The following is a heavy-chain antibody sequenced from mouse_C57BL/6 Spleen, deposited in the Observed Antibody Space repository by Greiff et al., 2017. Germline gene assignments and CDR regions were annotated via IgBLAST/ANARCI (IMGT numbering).Heavy chain of an antibody. J-gene: IGHJ2*01. CDR3: TSVTTEVAHFDY. CDR1: GFNIKDDC. CDR2: IDPENGDT. V-gene: IGHV14-4*01. Sequence: EVQLQQSGAELVRPGASVKLSCTASGFNIKDDCMHWVKQRPEQGLEWIGWIDPENGDTEYASKFQCKATITADTSSNPAFLQLSSLTSEATAVSICTSVTTEVAHFDYWGQGTTLTVSS. D-gene: IGHD1-1*01.